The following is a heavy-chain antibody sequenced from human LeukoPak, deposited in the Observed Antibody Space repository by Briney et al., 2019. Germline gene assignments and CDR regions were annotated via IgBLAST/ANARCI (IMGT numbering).Heavy chain of an antibody. CDR1: GGSISSSSYY. CDR2: IYYSGST. J-gene: IGHJ5*02. Sequence: SETLSLTCTVSGGSISSSSYYWGWIRQPPGKGLEWIGYIYYSGSTNYNPSLKSRVTISVDTSKNQFSLKLNSVTAADTAVYYCARVSGWKFDPWGQGTLVTVSS. V-gene: IGHV4-61*05. CDR3: ARVSGWKFDP. D-gene: IGHD6-19*01.